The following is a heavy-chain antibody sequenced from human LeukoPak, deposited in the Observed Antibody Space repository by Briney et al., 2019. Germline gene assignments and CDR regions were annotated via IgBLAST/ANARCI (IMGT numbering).Heavy chain of an antibody. J-gene: IGHJ4*02. CDR2: ISGSGGST. Sequence: GGSLRLSLPAAGFTFSTYAMTWAGRAPGKGREWVSSISGSGGSTYYADSVKGRFTISRDNSKNTLYLQMYSLRAEDTAVYYCAKVEGASKASVYWGQGALVTVSS. CDR1: GFTFSTYA. CDR3: AKVEGASKASVY. V-gene: IGHV3-23*01. D-gene: IGHD1-1*01.